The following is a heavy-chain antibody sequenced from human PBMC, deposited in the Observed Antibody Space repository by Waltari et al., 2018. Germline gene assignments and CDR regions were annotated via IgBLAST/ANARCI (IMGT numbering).Heavy chain of an antibody. J-gene: IGHJ4*02. D-gene: IGHD5-12*01. CDR2: ISWDGGST. Sequence: EVQLVESGGVVVQPGGSLRLSCAASGFTFDDYAMNWFRQPPGQGLEWVSLISWDGGSTYYADAVKGRFTITRDNSKNSLYLQMNSLRAEDTALYYCAKDMGRDGYNYPDYWGQGTLVTVSS. CDR3: AKDMGRDGYNYPDY. CDR1: GFTFDDYA. V-gene: IGHV3-43D*03.